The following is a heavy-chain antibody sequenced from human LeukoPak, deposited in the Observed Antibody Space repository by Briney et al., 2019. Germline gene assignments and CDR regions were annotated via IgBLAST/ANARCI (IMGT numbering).Heavy chain of an antibody. D-gene: IGHD2-2*01. V-gene: IGHV4-4*07. CDR3: ASLDIVVVPAAMPAANYYYMHG. J-gene: IGHJ6*03. Sequence: SETLSLTCTVSGGSISSYYWSWIRQPAGKGLEWIGRIYTSGSTNYNPSLKSRVTISVDKSKNQFSLKLSSVTAADTAVYYCASLDIVVVPAAMPAANYYYMHGWGQATTVTVSS. CDR2: IYTSGST. CDR1: GGSISSYY.